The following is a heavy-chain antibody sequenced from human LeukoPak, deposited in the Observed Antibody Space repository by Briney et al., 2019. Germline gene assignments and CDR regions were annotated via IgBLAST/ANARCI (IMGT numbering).Heavy chain of an antibody. CDR2: ISGSGGST. CDR1: GFTFSSYA. V-gene: IGHV3-23*01. J-gene: IGHJ5*02. CDR3: AKDLSFGVVIMDWFDP. D-gene: IGHD3-3*01. Sequence: GGSLRLSCAASGFTFSSYAMSWVRQAPGKGLKWVSAISGSGGSTYYADSVKGRFTIFRDNSKNTLYLQMNSLRAEDTAVYYCAKDLSFGVVIMDWFDPWGQGTLVTVSS.